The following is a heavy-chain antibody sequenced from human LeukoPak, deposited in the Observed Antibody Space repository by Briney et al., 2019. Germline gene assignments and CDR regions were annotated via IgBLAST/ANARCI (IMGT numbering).Heavy chain of an antibody. CDR1: GFTFSSYA. CDR2: ISGSGGST. CDR3: AEDSIEGIAVAGSEFDY. Sequence: GGSLRLSCAASGFTFSSYAMSWVRQAPGKGLEWVSAISGSGGSTYYADSVKGRFTISRDNSKNTLYLQMNSLRAEDTAVYYCAEDSIEGIAVAGSEFDYWGQGTLVTVSS. V-gene: IGHV3-23*01. J-gene: IGHJ4*02. D-gene: IGHD6-19*01.